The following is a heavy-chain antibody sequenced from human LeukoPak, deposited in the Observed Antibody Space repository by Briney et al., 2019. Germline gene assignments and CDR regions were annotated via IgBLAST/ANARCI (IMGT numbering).Heavy chain of an antibody. CDR2: IWYDGSNK. CDR3: ARDQGCTSTDCYSLFFHY. Sequence: GGSLRLSCAASGFTVSNAWMSWFRQAPGKGLEWVALIWYDGSNKYYADSVKDRFTISRDNYKNTLYLQMNSLRAEDTAVYYCARDQGCTSTDCYSLFFHYWGQGTLVTVSS. CDR1: GFTVSNAW. V-gene: IGHV3-33*08. J-gene: IGHJ4*02. D-gene: IGHD2-2*01.